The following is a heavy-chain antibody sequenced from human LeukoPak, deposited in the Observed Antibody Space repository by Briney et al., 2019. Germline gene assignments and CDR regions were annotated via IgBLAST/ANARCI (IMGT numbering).Heavy chain of an antibody. D-gene: IGHD3-22*01. J-gene: IGHJ4*02. CDR1: GFTFSSYS. CDR2: ISSSSSYI. V-gene: IGHV3-21*01. Sequence: KSGGSLRLSCAASGFTFSSYSMNWVRQAPGKGLEWVSSISSSSSYIYYADSVKGRFTISRDNAKNSLYLQMNSLRAEDTAVYYCASNYDSSGYYALYGYWGQGTLVTVSS. CDR3: ASNYDSSGYYALYGY.